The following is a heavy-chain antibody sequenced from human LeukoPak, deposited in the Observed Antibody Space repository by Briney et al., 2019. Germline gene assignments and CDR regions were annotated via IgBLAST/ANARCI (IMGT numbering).Heavy chain of an antibody. CDR1: GGSISSGGYY. CDR3: ARCGGTGWFDP. Sequence: SETLSLTCTVSGGSISSGGYYWSWIRQHPGKGLEWIGYVYYSGSTYYNPSLKSRVTISVDTSKNQFSLKLSSVTAADTAVYYCARCGGTGWFDPWGQGTLVTVSS. CDR2: VYYSGST. J-gene: IGHJ5*02. D-gene: IGHD4-23*01. V-gene: IGHV4-31*03.